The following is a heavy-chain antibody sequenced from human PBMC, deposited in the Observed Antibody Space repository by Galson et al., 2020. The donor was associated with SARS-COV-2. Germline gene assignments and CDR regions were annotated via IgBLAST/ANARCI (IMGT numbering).Heavy chain of an antibody. V-gene: IGHV3-21*01. CDR3: AREWGERFLGWFEYYFDY. CDR2: ISSSSSYI. J-gene: IGHJ4*02. Sequence: GGSLRLSCAASGFTFSSYSMNWVRQAPGKGLEWVSSISSSSSYIYYADSVKGRFTISRDNAKNSLYLQMNSLRAEDTAVYYCAREWGERFLGWFEYYFDYWGQGTLVTVSS. D-gene: IGHD3-3*01. CDR1: GFTFSSYS.